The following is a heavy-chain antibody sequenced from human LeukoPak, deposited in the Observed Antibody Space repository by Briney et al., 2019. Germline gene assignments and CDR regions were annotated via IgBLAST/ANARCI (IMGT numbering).Heavy chain of an antibody. CDR3: TRDSLPGIIASIFDS. Sequence: GASVKVSCKASGYTFTDYFMNWVRQAPGQGLEWMGWINPKSGGTVYAQKFQGRVTMTRDTSSSTAYMELSRLRSDDTAVYYCTRDSLPGIIASIFDSWGQGTLVTVSS. CDR2: INPKSGGT. D-gene: IGHD3-10*01. J-gene: IGHJ4*02. V-gene: IGHV1-2*02. CDR1: GYTFTDYF.